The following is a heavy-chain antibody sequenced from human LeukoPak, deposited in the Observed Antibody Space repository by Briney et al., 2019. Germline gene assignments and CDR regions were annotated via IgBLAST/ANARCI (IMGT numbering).Heavy chain of an antibody. D-gene: IGHD3-10*01. CDR3: ARSNEPITMVRGVTPPSDF. Sequence: GGSLRLSCAASGFTFSSYALHWVRQAPGKGLESVSAISSNGGSTYYANSVKGRFTISRDNSKNTLYLQMGSLRAEDTAVYYCARSNEPITMVRGVTPPSDFWGQGTLVTVSS. V-gene: IGHV3-64*01. CDR1: GFTFSSYA. J-gene: IGHJ4*02. CDR2: ISSNGGST.